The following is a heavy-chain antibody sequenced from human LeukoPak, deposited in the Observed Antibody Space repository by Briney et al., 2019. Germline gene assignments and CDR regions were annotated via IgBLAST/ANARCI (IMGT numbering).Heavy chain of an antibody. D-gene: IGHD2-15*01. CDR3: ARRYCSGGSCLFDP. J-gene: IGHJ5*02. CDR2: IYYSGST. V-gene: IGHV4-31*03. Sequence: SETLSLTCTVSGGSISSGGYYWSWIRQHPGKGLEWIGYIYYSGSTYYNPSLKSRVTISVDTSKNQFSLKLSSVTAADTAVYYCARRYCSGGSCLFDPWGQGTLVTVSS. CDR1: GGSISSGGYY.